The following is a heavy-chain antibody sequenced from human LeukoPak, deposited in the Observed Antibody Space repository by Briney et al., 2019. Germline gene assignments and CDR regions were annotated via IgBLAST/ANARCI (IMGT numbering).Heavy chain of an antibody. CDR3: ARDEGDLAYCGGDCYLNY. V-gene: IGHV3-21*04. CDR1: GFTFSSYS. J-gene: IGHJ4*02. Sequence: PGGSLRLPCEASGFTFSSYSMNWVRQAPGKGLEWVSSISSSSSYIYYADSVKGRFTISRDNAKNSLYLQMNSLGAEDTAVYYCARDEGDLAYCGGDCYLNYWGQGTLVTVSS. D-gene: IGHD2-21*02. CDR2: ISSSSSYI.